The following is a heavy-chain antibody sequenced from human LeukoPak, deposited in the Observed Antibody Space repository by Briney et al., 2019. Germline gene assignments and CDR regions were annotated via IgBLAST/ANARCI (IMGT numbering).Heavy chain of an antibody. J-gene: IGHJ4*02. V-gene: IGHV3-23*01. CDR2: ISGSGGST. CDR1: GFTFSSYA. D-gene: IGHD2-15*01. Sequence: GGSLRLSCAASGFTFSSYAMSWVRQAPGKGLEWVSAISGSGGSTYYADSVKGRFTISRDNSKNTLYLQMNSLRAEHTAGYYCAKEESAATHYFDYWGQGTLVTVSS. CDR3: AKEESAATHYFDY.